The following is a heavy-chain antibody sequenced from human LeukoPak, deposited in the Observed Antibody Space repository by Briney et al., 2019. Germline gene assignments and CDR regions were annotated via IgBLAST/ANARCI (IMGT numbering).Heavy chain of an antibody. CDR1: GGSISSYY. Sequence: SETLSLTCTVSGGSISSYYWSWIRQPPGKGLEWIGYIYYSGSTNYNPSLKSRVTISVDTSKNQFSLKPSSLTAADTAVYYCARDRGDSSARLNWFDPWGQGTLVTVSS. CDR2: IYYSGST. J-gene: IGHJ5*02. V-gene: IGHV4-59*12. CDR3: ARDRGDSSARLNWFDP. D-gene: IGHD3-22*01.